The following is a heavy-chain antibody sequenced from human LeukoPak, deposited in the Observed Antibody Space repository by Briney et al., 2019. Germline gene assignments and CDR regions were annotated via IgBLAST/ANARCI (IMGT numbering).Heavy chain of an antibody. D-gene: IGHD3-22*01. CDR3: GRYQSSGLDY. V-gene: IGHV4-59*01. CDR1: GGSISGYH. Sequence: SETLSLTCTVSGGSISGYHWGWIRQPPGKGLEWIGSIHSSGGASYNPSLRTRVTMSIDTSRSHFSLKLNSVTAADTASCYCGRYQSSGLDYWGQGTLVTVSS. J-gene: IGHJ4*02. CDR2: IHSSGGA.